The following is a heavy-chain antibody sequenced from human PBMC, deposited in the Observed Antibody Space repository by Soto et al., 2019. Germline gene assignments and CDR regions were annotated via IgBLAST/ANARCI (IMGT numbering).Heavy chain of an antibody. V-gene: IGHV6-1*01. CDR1: GDSVSSNSAA. J-gene: IGHJ6*03. CDR3: AGTTSYQWYYMDV. D-gene: IGHD1-7*01. CDR2: TYYRSRWYN. Sequence: QVQLQESGPGLVKPSQTLSLTCAISGDSVSSNSAAWNWIRQSPSRGLEWLGRTYYRSRWYNDYGVPVRSRIPVDADPSKNQFSPQLTSVPPEDTAAYYCAGTTSYQWYYMDVWGEGTTVTVSS.